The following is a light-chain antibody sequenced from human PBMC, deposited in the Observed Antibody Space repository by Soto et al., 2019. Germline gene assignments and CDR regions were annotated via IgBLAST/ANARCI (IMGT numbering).Light chain of an antibody. J-gene: IGKJ2*01. CDR3: LQSNNFPYT. Sequence: DIQMTQSPSSVSASVGDRVTFTCRASQGIGDWLAWYQQKPGKAPELLIFGASNLQSGVPSRFSGSGSGTEFTLTISTLQPEDFATYYCLQSNNFPYTFGQGTKLEIK. CDR2: GAS. V-gene: IGKV1-12*01. CDR1: QGIGDW.